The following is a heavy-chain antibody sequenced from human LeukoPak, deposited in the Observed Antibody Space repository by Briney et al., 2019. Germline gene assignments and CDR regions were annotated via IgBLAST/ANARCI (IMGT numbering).Heavy chain of an antibody. D-gene: IGHD6-19*01. CDR1: GFTSSDYY. CDR3: ARDTPARGSSGWYGY. J-gene: IGHJ4*02. Sequence: GGSLRLSCAASGFTSSDYYMSWIRQAPGKGLEWVSYINSSSSYTNYADSVKGRFTISRDNAKNSLYLQMNSLRAEDTAVYYCARDTPARGSSGWYGYWGQGTLVTVSS. CDR2: INSSSSYT. V-gene: IGHV3-11*05.